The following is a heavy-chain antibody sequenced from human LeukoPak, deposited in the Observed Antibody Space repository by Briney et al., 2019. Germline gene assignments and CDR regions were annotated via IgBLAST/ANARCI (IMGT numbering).Heavy chain of an antibody. Sequence: SVKVSCKASGYTFTGYYMHWVRQAPGQGLEWMGWINPNSGGTNYAQKLQGRVTMTTDTSTSTAYMELRSLRSDDTAVNYCARGNTAMPRYYYYYYMDVWGKGTTVTVSS. CDR2: INPNSGGT. D-gene: IGHD5-18*01. CDR1: GYTFTGYY. J-gene: IGHJ6*03. V-gene: IGHV1-2*02. CDR3: ARGNTAMPRYYYYYYMDV.